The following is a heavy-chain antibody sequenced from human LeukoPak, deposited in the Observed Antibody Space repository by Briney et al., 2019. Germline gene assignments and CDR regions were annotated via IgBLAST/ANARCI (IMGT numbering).Heavy chain of an antibody. D-gene: IGHD3-10*01. CDR2: FDPEDGET. Sequence: ASVKVSCKVSGYTLTELSMHWVRQAPGKGLEWMGGFDPEDGETIYAQKFQGRVTMTEDTSTDTAYMELSSLRSEDTAVYYCATTNYYGSGSYPDYWGQGTLVTVSS. CDR3: ATTNYYGSGSYPDY. J-gene: IGHJ4*02. CDR1: GYTLTELS. V-gene: IGHV1-24*01.